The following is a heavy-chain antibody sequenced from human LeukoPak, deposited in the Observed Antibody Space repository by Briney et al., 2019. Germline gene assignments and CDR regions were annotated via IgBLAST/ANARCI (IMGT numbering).Heavy chain of an antibody. CDR1: GGSFSGYY. V-gene: IGHV4-34*01. J-gene: IGHJ5*02. D-gene: IGHD2-2*03. Sequence: SETLSLTCAVYGGSFSGYYWSWIRQPPGKGLEWIGEINHSGSTNYNPSLKSRVTISVDTSKNQFSLKLGSVTAADTAVYYCARVRVHGYCSSTSCYSILLNWNYEGWFDPWGQGTLVTVSS. CDR3: ARVRVHGYCSSTSCYSILLNWNYEGWFDP. CDR2: INHSGST.